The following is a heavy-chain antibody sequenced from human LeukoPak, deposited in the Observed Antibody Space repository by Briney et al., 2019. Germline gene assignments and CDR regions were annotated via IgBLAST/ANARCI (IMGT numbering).Heavy chain of an antibody. D-gene: IGHD5-12*01. V-gene: IGHV3-30*18. CDR1: GFTFRNYG. J-gene: IGHJ4*02. CDR2: ISIDGSEK. CDR3: ANPQSRGYDYLDY. Sequence: PGRSLRLSCAASGFTFRNYGMHWVRQAPGKGLEWVAVISIDGSEKYYADSAKGRFTISRDNSRNTLYLQMNSLRGDDTAVYYCANPQSRGYDYLDYWGQGTPVTVSS.